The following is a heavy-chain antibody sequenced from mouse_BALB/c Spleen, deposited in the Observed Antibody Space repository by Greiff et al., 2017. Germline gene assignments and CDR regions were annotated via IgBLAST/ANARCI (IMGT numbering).Heavy chain of an antibody. J-gene: IGHJ4*01. D-gene: IGHD2-3*01. Sequence: EVKVVESGGGLVQPGGSLRLSCATSGFTFTDYYMSWVRQPPGKALEWLGFIRNKANGYTTEYSASVKGRFTISRDNSQSILYLQMNTLRAEDSATYYCARAILYDGYFYYAMDYWGQGTSVTVSS. CDR2: IRNKANGYTT. CDR1: GFTFTDYY. CDR3: ARAILYDGYFYYAMDY. V-gene: IGHV7-3*02.